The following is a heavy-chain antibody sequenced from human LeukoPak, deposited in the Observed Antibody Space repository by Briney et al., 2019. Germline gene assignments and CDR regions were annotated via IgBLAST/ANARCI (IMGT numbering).Heavy chain of an antibody. CDR3: ARDYVVVPAASWFDP. CDR1: GYTFTGYY. J-gene: IGHJ5*02. CDR2: INPNSGGT. Sequence: ASVEVSCKASGYTFTGYYMHWVRQAPGQGLEWMGWINPNSGGTNYAQKFQGRVTMTRDTSISTAYMELSRLRSDDTAVYYCARDYVVVPAASWFDPWGQGTLVTVSS. D-gene: IGHD2-2*01. V-gene: IGHV1-2*02.